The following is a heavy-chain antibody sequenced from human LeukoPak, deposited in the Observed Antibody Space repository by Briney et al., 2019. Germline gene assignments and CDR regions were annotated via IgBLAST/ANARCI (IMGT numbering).Heavy chain of an antibody. V-gene: IGHV3-53*01. CDR2: IYSNNIT. CDR1: GFTVNNNY. CDR3: ARGISMMIVAPGY. D-gene: IGHD3-22*01. Sequence: GGSLRLSCAASGFTVNNNYMTWVRQAPGKGLEWVSVIYSNNITYYADSVKGRFTISRDSSKNTLCLQMNSLRAEDTAVYYCARGISMMIVAPGYWGQGTLVTVSS. J-gene: IGHJ4*02.